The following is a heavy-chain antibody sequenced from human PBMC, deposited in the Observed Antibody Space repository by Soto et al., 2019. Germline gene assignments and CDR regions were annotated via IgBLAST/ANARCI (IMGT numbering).Heavy chain of an antibody. CDR1: GYSISSGYY. J-gene: IGHJ5*02. CDR2: IYHSGST. V-gene: IGHV4-38-2*01. Sequence: WETLSLTCGVSGYSISSGYYWGWTRQPLGKGLEWSGSIYHSGSTYYNPSLKSRVTISVDTSKNQFSLKLSSVTAADTAVYYCARVSGEGARVRWFDPWGQGTLVIVSS. D-gene: IGHD1-26*01. CDR3: ARVSGEGARVRWFDP.